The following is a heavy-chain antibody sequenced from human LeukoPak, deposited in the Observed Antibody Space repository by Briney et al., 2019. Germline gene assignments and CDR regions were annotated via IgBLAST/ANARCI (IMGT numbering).Heavy chain of an antibody. D-gene: IGHD5-24*01. Sequence: SETLSLTCTVSGGSISSSSYYWGWIRQPPGKGLEWIGNIYYSGSTYYNPSLRSRVTISVDTSKNQLSLRLTPVTAADTAVYYCARDGYNPIDYWGQGTLVTVSS. CDR2: IYYSGST. J-gene: IGHJ4*02. CDR3: ARDGYNPIDY. CDR1: GGSISSSSYY. V-gene: IGHV4-39*07.